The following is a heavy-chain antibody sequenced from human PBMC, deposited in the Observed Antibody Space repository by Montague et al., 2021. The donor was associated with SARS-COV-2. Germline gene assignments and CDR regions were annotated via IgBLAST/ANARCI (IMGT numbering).Heavy chain of an antibody. Sequence: SQRLSCAASGFYFSYAMHWVRQAPGKGLEWVALISNDGSNKHYADSVKGRFTISRDNSKSTLYLQVNSLRAEDTAVYYCARESGSFHDGGYFDYWGQGSLVTVSS. D-gene: IGHD1-26*01. CDR2: ISNDGSNK. CDR3: ARESGSFHDGGYFDY. V-gene: IGHV3-30*04. CDR1: GFYFSYA. J-gene: IGHJ4*02.